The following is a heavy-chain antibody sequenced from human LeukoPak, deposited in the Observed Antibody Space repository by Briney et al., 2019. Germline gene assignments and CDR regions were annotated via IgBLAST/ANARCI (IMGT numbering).Heavy chain of an antibody. J-gene: IGHJ5*02. CDR2: IYTSGST. Sequence: SETLSLTCTVSGSMYNYYWSWIRQPPGKGLEWIGYIYTSGSTNYNPSLKSRVTISVDTSKNQFSLKLSSVTAADTAVYYCARASXXXXXXWXDP. V-gene: IGHV4-4*08. CDR3: ARASXXXXXXWXDP. CDR1: GSMYNYY.